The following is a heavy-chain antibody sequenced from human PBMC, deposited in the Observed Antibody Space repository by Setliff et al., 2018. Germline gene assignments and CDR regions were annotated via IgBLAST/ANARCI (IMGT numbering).Heavy chain of an antibody. V-gene: IGHV1-46*01. J-gene: IGHJ4*02. D-gene: IGHD3-3*01. Sequence: ASVKVSCKSSGYTFINFHLHWVRLAPGQGLQWMGMVNPSGGHPVYAQKFQGRVTMTRDTSTTTAYMDLNSLRSDDTATYFCARDRDVSTIFGVVIPAASGLGYWGQGTLVTVSS. CDR3: ARDRDVSTIFGVVIPAASGLGY. CDR2: VNPSGGHP. CDR1: GYTFINFH.